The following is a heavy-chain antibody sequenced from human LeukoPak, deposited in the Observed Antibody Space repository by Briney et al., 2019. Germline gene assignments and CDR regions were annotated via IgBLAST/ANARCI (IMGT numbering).Heavy chain of an antibody. CDR2: IYTSGNT. CDR1: GGSISSYY. J-gene: IGHJ3*02. V-gene: IGHV4-4*07. D-gene: IGHD3-22*01. Sequence: SETLSLTCTVSGGSISSYYWSWIRQPAGKGLEWIGRIYTSGNTNYNPSLKSRVTMSVDTSKNQFSLKLSSVTAADTAVYYCARDEAYYYDSSGLAFDIWGQGTMVTVSS. CDR3: ARDEAYYYDSSGLAFDI.